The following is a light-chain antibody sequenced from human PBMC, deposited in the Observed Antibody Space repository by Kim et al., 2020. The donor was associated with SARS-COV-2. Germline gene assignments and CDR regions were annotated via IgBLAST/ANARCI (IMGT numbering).Light chain of an antibody. CDR3: MQALQTPT. CDR1: QSLLQSNGYNY. V-gene: IGKV2-28*01. J-gene: IGKJ2*01. Sequence: GEPASISCRSSQSLLQSNGYNYLDWYLQKPGQSPQLLIYLGSNRASGVPDRFSGSGSGTDFTLKISRGEAEDVGVYYCMQALQTPTFGQGTKLEI. CDR2: LGS.